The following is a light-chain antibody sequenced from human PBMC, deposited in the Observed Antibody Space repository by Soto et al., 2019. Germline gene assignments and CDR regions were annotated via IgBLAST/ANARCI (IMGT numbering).Light chain of an antibody. CDR1: QSIPTNY. V-gene: IGKV3-20*01. CDR3: QQYYFSPPVT. CDR2: DAS. Sequence: IVLTQSPGTLSLSPGERATLSCRASQSIPTNYLAWYQQNRGQAPRLLIYDASTRATGIPDRFSGAGSGTDFTLTISRLEPEDFAVYYCQQYYFSPPVTFGGGTKVEIK. J-gene: IGKJ4*01.